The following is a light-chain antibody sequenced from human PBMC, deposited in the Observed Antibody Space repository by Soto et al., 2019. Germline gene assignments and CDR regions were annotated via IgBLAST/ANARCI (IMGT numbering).Light chain of an antibody. J-gene: IGKJ4*01. Sequence: DVVMTQSPLSLPVTLGQPASISCRSNQSLLHRDGKTYLYWYLQKPGQPPRLLIYEVSNRFSGVPDRFSASGSGTDFTLKISRVEAEDVGVYYCMQDVELPFTFGGGTKVDIK. V-gene: IGKV2D-29*01. CDR1: QSLLHRDGKTY. CDR2: EVS. CDR3: MQDVELPFT.